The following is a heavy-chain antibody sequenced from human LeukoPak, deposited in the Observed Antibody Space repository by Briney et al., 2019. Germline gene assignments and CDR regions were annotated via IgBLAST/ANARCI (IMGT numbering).Heavy chain of an antibody. Sequence: PGGSLRLSCAASGFIFDDYGMSWVRQAPGKGLEWVSGINWNGGSTGYADSVKGRFTISRDNAKNSLYLQMNSLRAEDTALYHCARERTRDDILTGVGYMDVWGKGTTVTVSS. V-gene: IGHV3-20*01. J-gene: IGHJ6*03. CDR1: GFIFDDYG. D-gene: IGHD3-9*01. CDR2: INWNGGST. CDR3: ARERTRDDILTGVGYMDV.